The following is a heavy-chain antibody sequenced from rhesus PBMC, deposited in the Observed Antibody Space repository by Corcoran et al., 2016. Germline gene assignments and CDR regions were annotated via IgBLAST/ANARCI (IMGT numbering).Heavy chain of an antibody. CDR1: GGSVSSSNW. D-gene: IGHD5-24*01. V-gene: IGHV4-65*01. J-gene: IGHJ6*01. CDR3: ATDRGYSWNYGLDS. Sequence: QVQLQESGPGLVKPSETLSLTCAVSGGSVSSSNWWSWIRQPPGKGLEWIGYISGSSGSTYYNPSLKSRVTISTDTSKNQFSLKLTSVTAADTAVYYCATDRGYSWNYGLDSWGQGVVVTVSS. CDR2: ISGSSGST.